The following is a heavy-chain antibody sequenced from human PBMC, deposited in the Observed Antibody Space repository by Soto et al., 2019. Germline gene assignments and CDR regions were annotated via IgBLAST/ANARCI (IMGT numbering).Heavy chain of an antibody. Sequence: PGESLKISCKGSGYSFTSYWIGWVRQMPGKGLEWMGIIYPGDSDTRYSPSFQGQVTISADKSISTAYLQWSSLKASDTAMYYCARQPADYYDSSGDYFLSFGAFDIWGQGTMVTVSS. CDR1: GYSFTSYW. V-gene: IGHV5-51*01. CDR2: IYPGDSDT. J-gene: IGHJ3*02. CDR3: ARQPADYYDSSGDYFLSFGAFDI. D-gene: IGHD3-22*01.